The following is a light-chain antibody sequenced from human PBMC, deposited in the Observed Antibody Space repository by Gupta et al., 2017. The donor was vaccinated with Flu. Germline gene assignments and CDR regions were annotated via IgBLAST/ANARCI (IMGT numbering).Light chain of an antibody. V-gene: IGKV4-1*01. CDR2: WAS. Sequence: SLGERTTINCKSSQSVLNFSNNKNYITWYQQKPGQPPKLLIYWASTRGDGVPDRFSGSGSGTDFTLTISSLQAEDVAVYFCQQYYNPPYTFGQGTKL. CDR3: QQYYNPPYT. CDR1: QSVLNFSNNKNY. J-gene: IGKJ2*01.